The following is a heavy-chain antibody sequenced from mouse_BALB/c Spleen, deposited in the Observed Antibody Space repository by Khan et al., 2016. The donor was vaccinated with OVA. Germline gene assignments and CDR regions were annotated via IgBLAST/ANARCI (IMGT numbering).Heavy chain of an antibody. Sequence: QIQLVQSGPELKKPGETVRISCKASGYTFTTAGIQWVQKMPGKGLKWIGWINTHSGVPKYAEDFKGRFAFSLDISANTAYLQITNLKNEDTAIFFVERAVAAYDRNECGAMEYWGQGTSVTVSS. D-gene: IGHD2-5*01. J-gene: IGHJ4*01. CDR1: GYTFTTAG. CDR2: INTHSGVP. V-gene: IGHV9-4*02. CDR3: ERAVAAYDRNECGAMEY.